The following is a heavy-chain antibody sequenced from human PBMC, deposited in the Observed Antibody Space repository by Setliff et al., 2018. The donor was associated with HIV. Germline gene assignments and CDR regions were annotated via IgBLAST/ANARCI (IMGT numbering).Heavy chain of an antibody. Sequence: ASVKVSCKASGYTFTSYGISWVRQAPGQGLEWMGWISAYNGNTNYAQKIQGRVTMTTDTSTSTAYMEMRSLRTDDTAVYYCAKNTSYYDSSGSGGYYFDYWGQGTLVTVSS. D-gene: IGHD3-22*01. V-gene: IGHV1-18*01. CDR2: ISAYNGNT. J-gene: IGHJ4*02. CDR1: GYTFTSYG. CDR3: AKNTSYYDSSGSGGYYFDY.